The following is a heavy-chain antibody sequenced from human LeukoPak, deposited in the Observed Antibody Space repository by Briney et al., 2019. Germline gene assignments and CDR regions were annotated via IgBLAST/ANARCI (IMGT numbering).Heavy chain of an antibody. J-gene: IGHJ3*02. V-gene: IGHV1-2*02. Sequence: ASVKASCKASGYTFTGYYMHWVRQAPGQGLEWMGWINPNSGGTNYAQKFQGRVTMTRDTSISTAYMELSRLRSDDTAVYYCARGGHWISMAFDIWGQGTMVTVSS. CDR3: ARGGHWISMAFDI. D-gene: IGHD1-1*01. CDR1: GYTFTGYY. CDR2: INPNSGGT.